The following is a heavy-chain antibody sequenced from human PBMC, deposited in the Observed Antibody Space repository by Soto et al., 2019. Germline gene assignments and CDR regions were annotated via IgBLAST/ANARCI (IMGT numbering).Heavy chain of an antibody. V-gene: IGHV1-69*01. CDR3: AKAPTHGISWYFCFDP. Sequence: VQLVQSGAEVRKPGSSVKVSCKASGGTFSRYAINWVRQAPGQGLEWMGGMIPMFGTTNYAQKFKGRVTITAHEPTSTVYKELNTQRSEDAAVYYCAKAPTHGISWYFCFDPRGQGTLVTVSS. CDR2: MIPMFGTT. D-gene: IGHD6-13*01. CDR1: GGTFSRYA. J-gene: IGHJ5*01.